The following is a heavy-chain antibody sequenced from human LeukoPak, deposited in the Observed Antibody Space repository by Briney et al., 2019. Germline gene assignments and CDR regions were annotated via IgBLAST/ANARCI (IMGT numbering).Heavy chain of an antibody. V-gene: IGHV1-2*02. J-gene: IGHJ5*02. Sequence: GASVKVSCKASGYTFTGYYMHWVRQAPGQGLEWMGWINPNSGGTNYAQKFQGRVTMTRDTSISTAYMELSRLRSDDTAVYYCARDHPYALSSGWSFDPWGQGTLVTVSS. CDR2: INPNSGGT. CDR1: GYTFTGYY. CDR3: ARDHPYALSSGWSFDP. D-gene: IGHD6-19*01.